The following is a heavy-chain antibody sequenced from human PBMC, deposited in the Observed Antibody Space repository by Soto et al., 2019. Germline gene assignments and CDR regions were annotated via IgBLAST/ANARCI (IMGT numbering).Heavy chain of an antibody. J-gene: IGHJ4*02. Sequence: QVQLQESGPGLVKPSQTLSLTCTVSGGSISSGDYYWSWIRQPPGKGLEWIGSIYYSGSTYYNPSLKRRVTISVDTSKNQFSLTRNSVTAADTAVYYCASRQSSPYFDYWGQGTLVTVSS. V-gene: IGHV4-30-4*01. CDR1: GGSISSGDYY. CDR2: IYYSGST. D-gene: IGHD6-13*01. CDR3: ASRQSSPYFDY.